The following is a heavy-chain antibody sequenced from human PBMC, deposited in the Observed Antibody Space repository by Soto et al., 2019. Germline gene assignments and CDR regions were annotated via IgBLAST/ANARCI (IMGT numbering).Heavy chain of an antibody. D-gene: IGHD3-10*01. J-gene: IGHJ6*02. CDR3: ARGPLWFGESYYYYGMDV. V-gene: IGHV1-69*01. Sequence: QVQLVQSGAEVKKPGSSVKVSCKASGGTFSSYAISWVRQAPGQGLEWMGGIIPIFGTANYAQKFQGRVRITADESTSTAYMELSSLRSEDTAVYYCARGPLWFGESYYYYGMDVWGQGTTVTVSS. CDR2: IIPIFGTA. CDR1: GGTFSSYA.